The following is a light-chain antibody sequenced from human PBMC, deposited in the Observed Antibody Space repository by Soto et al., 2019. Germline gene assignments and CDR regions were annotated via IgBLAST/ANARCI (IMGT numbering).Light chain of an antibody. V-gene: IGLV2-14*01. CDR1: SRDVGPYNY. Sequence: QSLLTQPAAVSFSPGHSITISWTGTSRDVGPYNYVSWYQQHPGKGPKLMIFEVNNRPSGVSNRFSGSKSGNTASLTISGLQAEDEADYYCNSYTSSGARVFGTGPKVPVL. CDR2: EVN. CDR3: NSYTSSGARV. J-gene: IGLJ1*01.